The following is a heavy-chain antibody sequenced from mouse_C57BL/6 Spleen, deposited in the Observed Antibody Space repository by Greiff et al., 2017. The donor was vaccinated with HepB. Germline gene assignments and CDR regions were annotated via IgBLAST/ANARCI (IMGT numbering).Heavy chain of an antibody. CDR3: ASRSYGASFAY. V-gene: IGHV1-26*01. CDR2: INPNNGGT. D-gene: IGHD1-1*01. CDR1: GYTFTDYY. Sequence: EVQLQQSGPELVKPGASVKISCKASGYTFTDYYMNWVKQSHGKSLEWIGDINPNNGGTSYNQKFKGKATLTVDKSSSTAYMERRSLTSEDSAVYYGASRSYGASFAYWGQGTLVTVSA. J-gene: IGHJ3*01.